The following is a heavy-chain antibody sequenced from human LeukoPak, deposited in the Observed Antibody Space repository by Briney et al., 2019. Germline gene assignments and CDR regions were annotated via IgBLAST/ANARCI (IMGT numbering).Heavy chain of an antibody. CDR3: ARDGWFGASRAFDI. CDR1: GGSISSNY. J-gene: IGHJ3*02. Sequence: SETLSLTCTVSGGSISSNYWSWIRHPPGKGLERIGHMYYSGSTNCNPSLKSRVTMSVDTSKTQLSLRLRSVTAADTAVYYCARDGWFGASRAFDISGQGTLVTVSS. D-gene: IGHD3-10*01. V-gene: IGHV4-59*01. CDR2: MYYSGST.